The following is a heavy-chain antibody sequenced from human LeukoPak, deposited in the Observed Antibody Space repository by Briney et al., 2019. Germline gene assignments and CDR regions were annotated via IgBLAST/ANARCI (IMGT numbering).Heavy chain of an antibody. J-gene: IGHJ4*02. CDR2: MNPNSGNT. Sequence: ASVKVSCTASGYTFTSYDINWVRQATGQGLEWMGWMNPNSGNTGYAQKFQGRVTMTRNTSISTAYMELSSLRSEDTAVYYCAKDEGWIAVAGNFDYWGQGTLVTVSS. CDR3: AKDEGWIAVAGNFDY. V-gene: IGHV1-8*01. CDR1: GYTFTSYD. D-gene: IGHD6-19*01.